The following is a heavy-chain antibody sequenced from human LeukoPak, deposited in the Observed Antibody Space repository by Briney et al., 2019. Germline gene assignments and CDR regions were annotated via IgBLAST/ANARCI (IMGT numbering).Heavy chain of an antibody. J-gene: IGHJ5*02. Sequence: ASVKVSCKASGYTFTSYAMNWVRQAPGQGLEWMGWINTNTANPTYAQGFTGRFVFSLDTSVSTAYLQISSLKAEDTAVYYCASLQWLTGYWFDPWGQGTLVTVSS. CDR1: GYTFTSYA. CDR3: ASLQWLTGYWFDP. CDR2: INTNTANP. D-gene: IGHD6-19*01. V-gene: IGHV7-4-1*02.